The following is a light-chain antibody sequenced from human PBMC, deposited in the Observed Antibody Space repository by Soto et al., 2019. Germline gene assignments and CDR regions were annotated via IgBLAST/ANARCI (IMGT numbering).Light chain of an antibody. J-gene: IGKJ2*01. CDR2: GAS. Sequence: EVVLTQSPGTLSLSPGERATLSCRASQTVSSSHLAWYQQKPGQAPRRLIYGASDRATDIPDRFSGSGSGTDFTLTISRLEPEDFAVYYGQHFGSSPPKYTFGQGTKLEIK. V-gene: IGKV3-20*01. CDR3: QHFGSSPPKYT. CDR1: QTVSSSH.